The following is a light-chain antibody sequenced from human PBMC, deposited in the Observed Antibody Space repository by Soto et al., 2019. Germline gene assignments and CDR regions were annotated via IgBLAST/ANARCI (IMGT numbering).Light chain of an antibody. CDR3: QQSYSTPFT. CDR2: AAS. Sequence: IQMTQSPSSLSASVGDRVTITCRASQSISSYLNWYQQKPGKAPKLLIYAASSLQSGVPSRFSGSGSGTDFTLTISSLKPEDFATYYCQQSYSTPFTFGQGTRREIK. CDR1: QSISSY. J-gene: IGKJ5*01. V-gene: IGKV1-39*01.